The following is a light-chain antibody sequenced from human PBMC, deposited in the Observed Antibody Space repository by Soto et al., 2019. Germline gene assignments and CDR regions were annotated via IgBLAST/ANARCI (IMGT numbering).Light chain of an antibody. Sequence: EIVMTQSPATLSVSPGERATLSCRASQSVSSNLAWYQQKPCQAPRLLIYGASTRATGIPARFSGSGSGTDFTLTISSLQSEDFAIYYCQHYNNWPPWTFGQGTKVEIK. J-gene: IGKJ1*01. CDR2: GAS. V-gene: IGKV3-15*01. CDR1: QSVSSN. CDR3: QHYNNWPPWT.